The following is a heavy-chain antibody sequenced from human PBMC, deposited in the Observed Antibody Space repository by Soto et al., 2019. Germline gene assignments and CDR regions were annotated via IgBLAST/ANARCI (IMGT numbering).Heavy chain of an antibody. V-gene: IGHV3-30*18. D-gene: IGHD3-3*01. CDR3: AKVQFTMGYYYGMDV. J-gene: IGHJ6*02. Sequence: PGGSLRLSCAASGFTFSSYGMHWVRQAPGKGLEWVAVISYDGSNKYYADSVKGRFTISRDNSKNTLYLQMNSLRAEDTAVYYCAKVQFTMGYYYGMDVWGQGTLVTVSS. CDR2: ISYDGSNK. CDR1: GFTFSSYG.